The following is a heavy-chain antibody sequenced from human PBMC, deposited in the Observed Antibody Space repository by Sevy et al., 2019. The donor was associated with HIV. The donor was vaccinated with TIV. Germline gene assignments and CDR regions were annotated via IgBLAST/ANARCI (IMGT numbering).Heavy chain of an antibody. CDR2: ISGSGDNT. CDR1: GFTFSSYA. V-gene: IGHV3-23*01. J-gene: IGHJ6*03. Sequence: GGSLRLSCAASGFTFSSYATSWVRQAPGKGLEWVSTISGSGDNTFYADSAKGRFTISRDNSKNTLYLQMNSLGAEXXXXXXXXXXXXXXXXXXXXYYMDVWGKGTTVTVSS. CDR3: XXXXXXXXXXXXXYYMDV.